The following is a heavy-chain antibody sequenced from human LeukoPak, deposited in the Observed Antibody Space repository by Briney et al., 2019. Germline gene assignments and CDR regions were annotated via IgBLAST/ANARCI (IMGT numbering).Heavy chain of an antibody. V-gene: IGHV4-34*01. CDR1: GGSFSGYY. CDR2: INHSGST. Sequence: SETLSLTCAVYGGSFSGYYWSWIRQPPGKGLEWIGEINHSGSTNYNPSLKSRVTISVDTSKNQFSLKLSSVTAADTAVYYCARGAAVRAFDIWGQGTMVTVSS. D-gene: IGHD6-25*01. J-gene: IGHJ3*02. CDR3: ARGAAVRAFDI.